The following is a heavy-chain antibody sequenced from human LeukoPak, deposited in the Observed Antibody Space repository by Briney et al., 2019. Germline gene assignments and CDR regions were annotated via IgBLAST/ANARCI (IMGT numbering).Heavy chain of an antibody. J-gene: IGHJ4*02. D-gene: IGHD6-13*01. CDR1: GYTFTGYY. V-gene: IGHV1-2*04. CDR2: INPNSGGT. CDR3: ARGDSGSWYGFDY. Sequence: GASVKVSCKASGYTFTGYYMHWVRQAPGQGLEWMGWINPNSGGTNYAQKFQGWVTMTRDTSISTAYMELSRLRSDDTAVYYCARGDSGSWYGFDYWGQGTLVTVSS.